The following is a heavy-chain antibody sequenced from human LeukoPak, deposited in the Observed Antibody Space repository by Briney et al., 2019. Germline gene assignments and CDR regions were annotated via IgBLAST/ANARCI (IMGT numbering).Heavy chain of an antibody. CDR3: ARDRRYYYDSSGFDY. D-gene: IGHD3-22*01. V-gene: IGHV3-21*05. J-gene: IGHJ4*02. Sequence: GGSLRLSCAASGFIFSNDAMSWVRQAPGKGLEWVCSISNRGDRTYYADSVKGRFTISRDNAKNSLYLQMNSLRAEDTAVYYCARDRRYYYDSSGFDYWGQGTLVTVSS. CDR1: GFIFSNDA. CDR2: ISNRGDRT.